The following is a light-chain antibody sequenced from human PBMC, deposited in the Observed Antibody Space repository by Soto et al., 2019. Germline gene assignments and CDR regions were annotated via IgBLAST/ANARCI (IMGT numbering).Light chain of an antibody. CDR1: EDINVY. CDR3: QHGYVAPYS. V-gene: IGKV1-39*01. J-gene: IGKJ2*03. CDR2: SAS. Sequence: DIQMTQSPSSVSASIGDTVIITCRASEDINVYLNWYQHKPGEVPKLLIYSASTLHSGVPSRFTGSGSETDFTLTIRGLQPEDFATYHCQHGYVAPYSFGQGTKVDI.